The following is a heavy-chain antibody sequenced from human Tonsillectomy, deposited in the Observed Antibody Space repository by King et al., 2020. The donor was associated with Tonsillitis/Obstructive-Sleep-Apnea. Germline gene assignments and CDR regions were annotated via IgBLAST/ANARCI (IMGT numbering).Heavy chain of an antibody. J-gene: IGHJ4*02. CDR3: ARDGVLGD. Sequence: VQLQESGPGLVKPSETLSLTCTVSGGSISTYYWSWIRQPPGKGLEWIGYISYSGNTNYNPSLGSRITLSLDTSKNQFSLKLSSVTAADTAVYYCARDGVLGDWGQGTLVTVSS. CDR2: ISYSGNT. CDR1: GGSISTYY. D-gene: IGHD3-3*01. V-gene: IGHV4-59*13.